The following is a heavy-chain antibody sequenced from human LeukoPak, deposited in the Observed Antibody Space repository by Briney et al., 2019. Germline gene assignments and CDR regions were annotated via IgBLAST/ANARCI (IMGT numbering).Heavy chain of an antibody. CDR2: ISGSGGST. J-gene: IGHJ4*02. V-gene: IGHV3-23*01. CDR1: GFTFSSYA. D-gene: IGHD5-12*01. CDR3: AKDPYSGYDSIYFDY. Sequence: GGSLRLSCAASGFTFSSYAMSWVRQAPGKGLEWVSAISGSGGSTYYADSVKGRFTISRDNSKNTLYLQMNSLRAEDTAVYYCAKDPYSGYDSIYFDYWGQGTLVTVSS.